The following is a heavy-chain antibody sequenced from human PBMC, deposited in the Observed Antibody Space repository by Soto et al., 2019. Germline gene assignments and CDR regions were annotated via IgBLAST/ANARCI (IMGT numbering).Heavy chain of an antibody. J-gene: IGHJ1*01. V-gene: IGHV1-8*01. CDR2: MNPNSGNT. Sequence: ASVKVSCKASGYTFTSYDINWVRQAIGQEIEWMGWMNPNSGNTGYAQKFQGRVTMTRNTSISTAYMELSSLRSEDTAVYYCESWGSSGHAEYYQHWGQGTLDTVSA. CDR3: ESWGSSGHAEYYQH. D-gene: IGHD6-25*01. CDR1: GYTFTSYD.